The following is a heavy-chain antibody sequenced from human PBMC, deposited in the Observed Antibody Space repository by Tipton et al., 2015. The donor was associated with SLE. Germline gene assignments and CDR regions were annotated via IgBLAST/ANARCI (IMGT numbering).Heavy chain of an antibody. CDR2: ISSSSSYI. CDR1: GFTFSSYS. Sequence: SLRLSCAASGFTFSSYSMNWVRQAPGKGLEWVSSISSSSSYICYADSVKGRFTISRDNAKNSLYLQMNSLRAEDTAVYYCASGRPTPDYWGQGTLVTVSS. CDR3: ASGRPTPDY. V-gene: IGHV3-21*04. J-gene: IGHJ4*02.